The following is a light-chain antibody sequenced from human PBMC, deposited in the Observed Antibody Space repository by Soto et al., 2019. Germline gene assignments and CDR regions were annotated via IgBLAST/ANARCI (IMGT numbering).Light chain of an antibody. J-gene: IGKJ2*01. Sequence: DIRMTQSPSTLCASVGDRVTITCRARQSINSWLAWYQQKPRKAPKLLMYKASSLESGVQSRFSGSGSATEFTLTIISLQPDDFPTYYCQQYNSYFYTFGQGTKVDI. V-gene: IGKV1-5*03. CDR2: KAS. CDR1: QSINSW. CDR3: QQYNSYFYT.